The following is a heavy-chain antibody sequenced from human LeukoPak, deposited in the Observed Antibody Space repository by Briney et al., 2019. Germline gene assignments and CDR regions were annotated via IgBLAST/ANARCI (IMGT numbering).Heavy chain of an antibody. CDR2: ISYDGSNK. CDR1: GFTFSNYG. J-gene: IGHJ4*02. Sequence: GRSLRLSCAASGFTFSNYGMHWVRQAPGKGLEWVALISYDGSNKYFADSVKGRFTISRDNSKNTLYLQMHSLRAEDTAVYYCAKDNVAAAGRYFDYWGQGTLVTVSS. V-gene: IGHV3-30*18. CDR3: AKDNVAAAGRYFDY. D-gene: IGHD6-13*01.